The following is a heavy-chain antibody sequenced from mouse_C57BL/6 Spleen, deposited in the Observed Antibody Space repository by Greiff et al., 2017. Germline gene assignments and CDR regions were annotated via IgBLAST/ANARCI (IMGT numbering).Heavy chain of an antibody. V-gene: IGHV5-16*01. J-gene: IGHJ1*03. CDR1: GFTFSDYY. CDR3: ARKGGYWYFDV. D-gene: IGHD1-1*02. CDR2: INYDGSST. Sequence: EVQLQESEGGLVQPGSSMKLSCTASGFTFSDYYMAWVRQVPEKGLEWVANINYDGSSTYYLDSLKSRFIISGDTAKNILYLQMSSLKSEDTATYYCARKGGYWYFDVWGTGTTVTVSS.